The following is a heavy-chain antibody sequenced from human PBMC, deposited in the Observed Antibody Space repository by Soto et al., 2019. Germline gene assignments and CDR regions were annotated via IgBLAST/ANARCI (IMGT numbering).Heavy chain of an antibody. CDR3: AKGDPTPYDSGGYGADCYFDL. CDR1: GFTFSSYG. V-gene: IGHV3-30*18. D-gene: IGHD3-22*01. CDR2: ISYDGSNK. J-gene: IGHJ2*01. Sequence: QVQLVESGGGVVQPGRSLRLSCAASGFTFSSYGMHWVRQAPGKGLEWVAVISYDGSNKYYADSVKGRFTISRDNSKNTLQLQMNRVRAADTAADYCAKGDPTPYDSGGYGADCYFDLCGSGTLVTFSS.